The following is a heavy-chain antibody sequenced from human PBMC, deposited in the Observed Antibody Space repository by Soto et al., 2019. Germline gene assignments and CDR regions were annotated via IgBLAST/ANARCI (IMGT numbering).Heavy chain of an antibody. Sequence: QVQLVQSGTVVQRRGSSVKVSCQASGGTFSSHGMAWVRQAPGQGLEWMGGIIPTFGTPTYAPKFQGRVTITADNSTNTAYMELSSLRSDDTGVYYCASDRSAHYFDFWGQGTLITVSS. V-gene: IGHV1-69*06. CDR3: ASDRSAHYFDF. J-gene: IGHJ4*02. CDR2: IIPTFGTP. D-gene: IGHD1-26*01. CDR1: GGTFSSHG.